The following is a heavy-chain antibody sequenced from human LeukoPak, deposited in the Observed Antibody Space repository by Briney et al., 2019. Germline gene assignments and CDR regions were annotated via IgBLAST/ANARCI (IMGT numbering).Heavy chain of an antibody. CDR2: ISSSSSYI. Sequence: PGGSLRLSCAASGFTFSSYSMNWVRQAPGKGLEWVSSISSSSSYIYYADSVKGRFTISRDNAKNSLYLQMNSLRAEDTAVYYCARDLGGGHAFDIWGQGTMVTVSS. CDR3: ARDLGGGHAFDI. V-gene: IGHV3-21*01. J-gene: IGHJ3*02. CDR1: GFTFSSYS. D-gene: IGHD2-15*01.